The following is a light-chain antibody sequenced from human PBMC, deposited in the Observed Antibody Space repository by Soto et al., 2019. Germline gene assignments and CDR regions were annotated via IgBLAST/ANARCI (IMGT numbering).Light chain of an antibody. CDR3: QQLNSFPLP. J-gene: IGKJ3*01. CDR1: QGISSN. CDR2: GAS. V-gene: IGKV1-9*01. Sequence: IQLTQSPASLSASVGDRATITCRASQGISSNLAWYQQKPGKAPKLLIYGASTLQSGVPSRFSGSGSGTDFTLTIGSLQPEDFATYYCQQLNSFPLPFGPGTKVDIK.